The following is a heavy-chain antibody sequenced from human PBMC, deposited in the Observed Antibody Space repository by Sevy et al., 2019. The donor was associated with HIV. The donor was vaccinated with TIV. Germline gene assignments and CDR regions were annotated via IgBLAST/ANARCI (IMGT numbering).Heavy chain of an antibody. Sequence: GSLRLSCAASGFTFSSYAMSWVRQAPGKGLEWVSGISGSGGSTYYADSVKGRFTISRDNSKNTLDLQMNSLRAEDTAVYYCAKGGIQLWLDYWGQGTLVTVSS. CDR1: GFTFSSYA. CDR2: ISGSGGST. J-gene: IGHJ4*02. CDR3: AKGGIQLWLDY. V-gene: IGHV3-23*01. D-gene: IGHD5-18*01.